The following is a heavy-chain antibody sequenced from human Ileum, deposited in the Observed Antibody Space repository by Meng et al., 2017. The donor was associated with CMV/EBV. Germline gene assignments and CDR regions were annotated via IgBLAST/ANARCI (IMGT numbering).Heavy chain of an antibody. CDR3: AKDLGYDSSGYYSY. V-gene: IGHV3-23*01. CDR1: GFTFRSYA. D-gene: IGHD3-22*01. CDR2: ISGSGSTT. J-gene: IGHJ4*02. Sequence: GGSLRLSCAASGFTFRSYAMSWVRQAPGKGLDWVAGISGSGSTTKYAASVEGRFTISRDNSKDTLFLQMNSLRVEDTALYYCAKDLGYDSSGYYSYWGQGTLVTVSS.